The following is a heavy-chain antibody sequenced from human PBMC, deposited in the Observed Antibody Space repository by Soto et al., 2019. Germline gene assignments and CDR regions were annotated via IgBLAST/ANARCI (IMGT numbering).Heavy chain of an antibody. Sequence: PGGSLRLSCAASGFTFSGSGMHGVRQAPGKGLEWVAVISYDGNNKYYADSVKGRFTISRDNSKNTLYLQMNSLRAEDTAVYYCAKGGRGTYYYYYGVDVWSQGTTVTVSS. D-gene: IGHD1-1*01. CDR3: AKGGRGTYYYYYGVDV. CDR2: ISYDGNNK. V-gene: IGHV3-30*18. CDR1: GFTFSGSG. J-gene: IGHJ6*02.